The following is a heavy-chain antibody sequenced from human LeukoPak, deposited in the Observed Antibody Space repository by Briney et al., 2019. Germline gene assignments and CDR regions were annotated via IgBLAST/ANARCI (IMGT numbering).Heavy chain of an antibody. CDR3: TTATPLGSSWYHY. CDR1: GFTFGNAW. D-gene: IGHD6-13*01. Sequence: PGGSLRLSCAASGFTFGNAWMSWVRQAPGKGLEWVGRIKSNSDGGTTDYAAPVKGRFTISRDDSENTLFLQMNSLKTEDTAVYYCTTATPLGSSWYHYWGQGTLVTVSS. CDR2: IKSNSDGGTT. V-gene: IGHV3-15*01. J-gene: IGHJ4*02.